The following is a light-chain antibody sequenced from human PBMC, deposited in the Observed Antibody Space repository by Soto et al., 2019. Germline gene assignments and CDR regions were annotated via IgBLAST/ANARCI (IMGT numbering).Light chain of an antibody. CDR2: GAS. V-gene: IGKV3-11*02. CDR1: QSVSNY. J-gene: IGKJ5*01. Sequence: EIVLTQSPAPLSLSPGETATLSCRASQSVSNYLAWYQHKPGQAPRLLIYGASNRATGVSARISGSGSGRDFSLTINSLEPEDSAVYYCHQRTNWPSITFGQGTRLEI. CDR3: HQRTNWPSIT.